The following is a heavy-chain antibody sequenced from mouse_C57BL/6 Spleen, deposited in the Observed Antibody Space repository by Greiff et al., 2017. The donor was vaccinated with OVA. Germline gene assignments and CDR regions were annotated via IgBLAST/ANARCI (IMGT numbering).Heavy chain of an antibody. D-gene: IGHD2-10*01. V-gene: IGHV1-63*01. Sequence: QVQLQQSGAELVRPGTSVKMSCKASGYTFTNSWIGWAQPRPGHGLEWIGDIYPGGGYTHYNEKFKGKATLTADKSSSTAYMQFSSLTSEDSAIYYCAREETYYRNWDAMDYWGQGTSVTVSS. CDR2: IYPGGGYT. J-gene: IGHJ4*01. CDR3: AREETYYRNWDAMDY. CDR1: GYTFTNSW.